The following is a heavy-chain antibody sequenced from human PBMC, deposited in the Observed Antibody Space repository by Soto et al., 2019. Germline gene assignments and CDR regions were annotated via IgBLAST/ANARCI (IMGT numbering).Heavy chain of an antibody. Sequence: QVQLQQSGPGLVKPSQTLSLTCTISGDSVSISSGAWNWIRQSPSRGLEWLGRTYYRSKWYNDYAESVTSRIKIPPDTSKNQFSLQLNSVTPEDTAVYYCAQDPGYSLDYWGQGTLVTVSS. V-gene: IGHV6-1*01. CDR1: GDSVSISSGA. D-gene: IGHD5-18*01. CDR3: AQDPGYSLDY. CDR2: TYYRSKWYN. J-gene: IGHJ4*02.